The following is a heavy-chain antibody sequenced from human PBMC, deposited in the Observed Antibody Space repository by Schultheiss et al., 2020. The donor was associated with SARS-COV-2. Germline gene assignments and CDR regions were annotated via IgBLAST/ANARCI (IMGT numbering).Heavy chain of an antibody. CDR1: GGSISSYY. Sequence: SETLSLTCSVSGGSISSYYWSWIRQPPGKGLEWIGEINHSGSTNYNPSLKSRVTISVDKSKNQFSLKLSSVTAADTAVYYCARRGIVVAMLDPWGQGTLVTVSS. CDR3: ARRGIVVAMLDP. J-gene: IGHJ5*02. CDR2: INHSGST. V-gene: IGHV4-34*01. D-gene: IGHD3-22*01.